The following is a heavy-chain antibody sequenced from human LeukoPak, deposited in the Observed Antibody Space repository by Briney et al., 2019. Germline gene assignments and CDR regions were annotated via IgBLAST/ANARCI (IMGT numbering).Heavy chain of an antibody. V-gene: IGHV1-46*01. CDR1: GYTFTSYY. CDR2: INPSGGST. J-gene: IGHJ5*02. Sequence: ASVKVSCKASGYTFTSYYMHWVRQAPGQGLEWMGIINPSGGSTSYAQKFQGRVTMTRDTSTSTVYMELSSLRSEDTAVYYCASHGLRFGVDLAPWGQGTLVTVSS. CDR3: ASHGLRFGVDLAP. D-gene: IGHD3-10*01.